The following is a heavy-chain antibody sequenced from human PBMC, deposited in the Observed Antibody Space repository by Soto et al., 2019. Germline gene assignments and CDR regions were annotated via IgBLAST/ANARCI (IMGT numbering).Heavy chain of an antibody. J-gene: IGHJ6*01. CDR2: INPKSGAT. Sequence: ASVKVSCKASGYRFTGYGLHWVRQAPGQGLQWMGWINPKSGATDYAQKFLGRVTMTREMSTNTAYLELSGLRSDDTADDTAVYYRKKSNYGGDDYFQYGLDVWRQGTTV. D-gene: IGHD4-17*01. CDR3: VYYRKKSNYGGDDYFQYGLDV. CDR1: GYRFTGYG. V-gene: IGHV1-2*02.